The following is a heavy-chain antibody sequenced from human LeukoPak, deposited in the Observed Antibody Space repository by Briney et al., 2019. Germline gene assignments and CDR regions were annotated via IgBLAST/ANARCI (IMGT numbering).Heavy chain of an antibody. J-gene: IGHJ3*02. V-gene: IGHV4-59*01. Sequence: SETLSLTCTVSGGSISSYYWSWIRQPPGKGLEWIGYIYYSGSTNYNPSLKSRVTISVDTSKNQFSLKLSSVTAADTAVYYCARSPSGSYYDPGAFDIWGQGTMVAVSS. CDR1: GGSISSYY. CDR2: IYYSGST. D-gene: IGHD1-26*01. CDR3: ARSPSGSYYDPGAFDI.